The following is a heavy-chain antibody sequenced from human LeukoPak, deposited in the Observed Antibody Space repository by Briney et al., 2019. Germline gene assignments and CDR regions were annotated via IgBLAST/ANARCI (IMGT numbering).Heavy chain of an antibody. Sequence: ASVKVSCKASGGTFTHFVISWLRQAPGQGLEWMGGIAPISGTPVYAQKFQDRVNITADTSTNTAYMEMSSLTSEDTAMYYCAREGGYYAESGNLIDAADVWGQGTMVIVSA. J-gene: IGHJ3*01. CDR1: GGTFTHFV. CDR2: IAPISGTP. D-gene: IGHD3-10*01. CDR3: AREGGYYAESGNLIDAADV. V-gene: IGHV1-69*06.